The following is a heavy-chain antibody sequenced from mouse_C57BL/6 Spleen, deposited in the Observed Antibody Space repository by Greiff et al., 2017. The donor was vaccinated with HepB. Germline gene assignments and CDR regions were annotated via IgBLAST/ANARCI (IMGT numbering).Heavy chain of an antibody. CDR1: GYTFTSYW. J-gene: IGHJ1*03. Sequence: QVQLQQSGAELAKPGASVKLSCKASGYTFTSYWMHWVKQRPGQGLEWIGYINPSSGYSKYNQKFKDKATLTADKSSSTAYRQLSSLTDEDSAVYYCASGTGTQGYFDVWGTGTTVTVSS. CDR3: ASGTGTQGYFDV. CDR2: INPSSGYS. V-gene: IGHV1-7*01. D-gene: IGHD4-1*01.